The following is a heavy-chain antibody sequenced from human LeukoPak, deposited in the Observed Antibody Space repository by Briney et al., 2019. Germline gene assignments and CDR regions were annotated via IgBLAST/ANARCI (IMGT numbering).Heavy chain of an antibody. V-gene: IGHV4-59*01. D-gene: IGHD1-7*01. CDR1: GGSISSYY. Sequence: SETLSLTCTVSGGSISSYYWSWIRQPPGKGLEWIGYIYYSGSTNYNPSLKSRVTISVDTSKNQFSLKLSSVTAADTAVYHCTRERPATNYFDYWGQGTLVTVSS. CDR3: TRERPATNYFDY. CDR2: IYYSGST. J-gene: IGHJ4*02.